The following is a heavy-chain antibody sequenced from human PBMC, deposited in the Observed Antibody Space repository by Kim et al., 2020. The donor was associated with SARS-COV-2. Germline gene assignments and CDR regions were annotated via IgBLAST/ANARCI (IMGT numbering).Heavy chain of an antibody. V-gene: IGHV7-4-1*02. J-gene: IGHJ3*02. D-gene: IGHD5-12*01. Sequence: AQGFTGRFVFSLDTSVSTAYLQISSLKAEDTAVYYCARGSIVATRYAFDIWGQGTMVTVSS. CDR3: ARGSIVATRYAFDI.